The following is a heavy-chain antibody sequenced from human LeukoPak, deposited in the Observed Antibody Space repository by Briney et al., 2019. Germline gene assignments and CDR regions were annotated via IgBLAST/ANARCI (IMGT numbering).Heavy chain of an antibody. V-gene: IGHV3-21*01. CDR2: ISHNSNYI. J-gene: IGHJ4*02. Sequence: GGSLRLSCAASGFTFNTYSLDWVRLAPGKGLEWVSSISHNSNYIYYADSVKGRFTVSRDNAKNSLFLQMNSLRAEDTAIYYCARGVENWGQGTLVTVSS. CDR1: GFTFNTYS. CDR3: ARGVEN.